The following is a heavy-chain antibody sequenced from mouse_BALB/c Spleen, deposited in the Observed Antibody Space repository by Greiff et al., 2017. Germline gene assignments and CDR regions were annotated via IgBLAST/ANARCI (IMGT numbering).Heavy chain of an antibody. CDR2: ILPGSGST. CDR1: GYTFSSYW. Sequence: QVQLQQSGAELMKPGASVKISCKATGYTFSSYWIEWVKQRPGHGLEWIGEILPGSGSTNYNEKFKGKATFTADTSSNTAYMQLSSLTSEDSAVYYCARSYYYGRSYVAWFAYWGQGTLVTVSA. V-gene: IGHV1-9*01. J-gene: IGHJ3*01. D-gene: IGHD1-1*01. CDR3: ARSYYYGRSYVAWFAY.